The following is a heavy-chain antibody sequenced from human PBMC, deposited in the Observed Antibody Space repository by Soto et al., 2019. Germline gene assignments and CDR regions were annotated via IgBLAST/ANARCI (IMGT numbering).Heavy chain of an antibody. V-gene: IGHV1-69*01. CDR3: ARGGVLRFLEWPDY. CDR2: SIPIFGTA. D-gene: IGHD3-3*01. Sequence: QVQLVQSGAEVKKPGSSVKVSCKASGGTFSSYAISWVRQAPGQGLEWMGGSIPIFGTANYAQKFQGRVTITAYESTSTAYMELSSVRSEDTAVYYCARGGVLRFLEWPDYLGQGTLVTVSS. J-gene: IGHJ4*02. CDR1: GGTFSSYA.